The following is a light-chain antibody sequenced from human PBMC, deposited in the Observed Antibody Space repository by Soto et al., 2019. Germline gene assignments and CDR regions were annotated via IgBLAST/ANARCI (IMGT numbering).Light chain of an antibody. CDR1: SSNIGAHYD. V-gene: IGLV1-40*01. CDR3: QSYDNSLSVYV. CDR2: GNS. J-gene: IGLJ1*01. Sequence: QSAVTQPPSVSGAPGQRVTISCTGSSSNIGAHYDVHWYQQLPGTAPKLLIYGNSNRPSGVPDRFSGSKSGTSASLAITGLQAEDEADYYCQSYDNSLSVYVFGTGTKLTVL.